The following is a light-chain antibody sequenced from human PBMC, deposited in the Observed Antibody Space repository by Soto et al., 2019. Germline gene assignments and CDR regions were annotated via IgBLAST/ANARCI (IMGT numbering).Light chain of an antibody. Sequence: DIEMTQSPSSLSASVGDRVTITFQASQDISNYLNWYQQKPGKAPKLLIYDASNLETGVPSRFSGSGSGTDFTFTISSLQPEDIATYYCQQYDNLVPFGQGTRLEI. CDR2: DAS. CDR1: QDISNY. J-gene: IGKJ5*01. CDR3: QQYDNLVP. V-gene: IGKV1-33*01.